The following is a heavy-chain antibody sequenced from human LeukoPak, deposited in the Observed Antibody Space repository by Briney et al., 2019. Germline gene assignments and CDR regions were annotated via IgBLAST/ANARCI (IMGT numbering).Heavy chain of an antibody. V-gene: IGHV1-69*05. Sequence: VASVKVSCNASGGTFSSYAISWVRQAPGQGLEWVGGIIPIFGTANYAQKFQGRVTITTDESTSTAYMELSSLRSEDTAVYYCARGEMITFGGVFDYWGQGTLVTVSS. D-gene: IGHD3-16*01. CDR2: IIPIFGTA. CDR1: GGTFSSYA. J-gene: IGHJ4*02. CDR3: ARGEMITFGGVFDY.